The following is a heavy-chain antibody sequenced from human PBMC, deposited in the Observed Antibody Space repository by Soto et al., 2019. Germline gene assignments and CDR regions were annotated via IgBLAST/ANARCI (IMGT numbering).Heavy chain of an antibody. Sequence: QVQLVQSGAELKKPGSSVRVSCKASGDTFSSYTINWVRQAPGLGLECMGRTIHMLSMSNYALKFQGRLTITADKSTSTAYIDLSSLMTEDTAMYYCATSYGSGSQAFDFWGQGALVTVSS. V-gene: IGHV1-69*02. CDR3: ATSYGSGSQAFDF. CDR1: GDTFSSYT. D-gene: IGHD3-10*01. CDR2: TIHMLSMS. J-gene: IGHJ4*02.